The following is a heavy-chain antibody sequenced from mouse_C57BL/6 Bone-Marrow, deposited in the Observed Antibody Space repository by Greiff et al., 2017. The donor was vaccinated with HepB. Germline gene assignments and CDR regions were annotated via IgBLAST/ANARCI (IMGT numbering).Heavy chain of an antibody. J-gene: IGHJ4*01. D-gene: IGHD1-1*01. CDR2: IDPNSGGT. V-gene: IGHV1-72*01. Sequence: VQLQQPGAELVKPGASVKLSCKASGYTFTSYWMHWVKQRPGRGLEWIGRIDPNSGGTKYNEKFKSKATLTVDKPSSTAYMQLSSLTSEDSAVYYCARSLITTVVATYYYAMDYWGQGTSVTVSS. CDR1: GYTFTSYW. CDR3: ARSLITTVVATYYYAMDY.